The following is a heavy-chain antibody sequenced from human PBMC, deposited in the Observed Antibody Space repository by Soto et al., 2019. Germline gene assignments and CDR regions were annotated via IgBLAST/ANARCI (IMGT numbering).Heavy chain of an antibody. J-gene: IGHJ3*02. D-gene: IGHD4-17*01. CDR3: ARDPDYGDRPDDAFDI. CDR1: GGTFSIYA. CDR2: IIPIFGTA. V-gene: IGHV1-69*13. Sequence: ASVKVSCKASGGTFSIYAISWVRQAPGQGLEWMGGIIPIFGTANYAQKFQGRVTITADESTSTAYMELSSLRSEDTAVYYCARDPDYGDRPDDAFDIWGQGTMVTVSS.